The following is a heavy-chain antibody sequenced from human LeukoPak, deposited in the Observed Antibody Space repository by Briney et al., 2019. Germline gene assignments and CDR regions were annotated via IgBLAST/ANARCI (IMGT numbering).Heavy chain of an antibody. J-gene: IGHJ4*02. V-gene: IGHV1-2*06. CDR2: INPNSGGT. Sequence: ASVKVSCKASGYTFTGYYMHGVRQAPGQGLEWMGRINPNSGGTNYAQKFQGRVTMTRDTSISTAYMELSRLRSDDTAVYYCARGDFWSGLNDYWGQGTLVTVSS. CDR1: GYTFTGYY. CDR3: ARGDFWSGLNDY. D-gene: IGHD3-3*01.